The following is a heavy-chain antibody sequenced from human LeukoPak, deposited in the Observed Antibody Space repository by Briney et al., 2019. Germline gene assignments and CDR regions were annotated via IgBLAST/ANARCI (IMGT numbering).Heavy chain of an antibody. CDR2: ISGSGGST. CDR3: AKEFYCSTSTCSFDY. CDR1: GFTFGNYA. Sequence: GGSLRLSCAASGFTFGNYAVSWVRQAPGKGLEWVSAISGSGGSTYYADSVKGRFTISRDNSKNTLYLQMSSLRAEDTAVYYCAKEFYCSTSTCSFDYWGQGALVTVSS. D-gene: IGHD2-2*01. J-gene: IGHJ4*02. V-gene: IGHV3-23*01.